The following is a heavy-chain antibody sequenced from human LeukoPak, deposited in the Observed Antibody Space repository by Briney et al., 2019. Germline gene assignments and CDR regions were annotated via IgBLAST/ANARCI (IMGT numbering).Heavy chain of an antibody. D-gene: IGHD6-19*01. CDR2: ISGYNGNT. Sequence: GASVKVSCKASGYTFTTYNINWVRQAPGQGLEWMGWISGYNGNTNYAQKLQGRVTMTTDTSTSTAYMELRSLRSDDTAVYYCARVELRSGCLFDYWGQGTLVTVSS. CDR3: ARVELRSGCLFDY. J-gene: IGHJ4*02. CDR1: GYTFTTYN. V-gene: IGHV1-18*01.